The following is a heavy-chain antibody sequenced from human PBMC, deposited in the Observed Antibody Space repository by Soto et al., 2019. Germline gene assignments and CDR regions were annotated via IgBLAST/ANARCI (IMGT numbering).Heavy chain of an antibody. CDR1: GGAFIGYY. Sequence: AETLSLTCAVYGGAFIGYYWSWSRHPPGKGREWIGEINHSGSTNYNPSLKSRVTISVDTSKNQFSLKLSSVTAADTAVYYCARGVGAYVYNWFDPWGQGTLVTVSS. D-gene: IGHD3-16*01. CDR2: INHSGST. V-gene: IGHV4-34*01. CDR3: ARGVGAYVYNWFDP. J-gene: IGHJ5*02.